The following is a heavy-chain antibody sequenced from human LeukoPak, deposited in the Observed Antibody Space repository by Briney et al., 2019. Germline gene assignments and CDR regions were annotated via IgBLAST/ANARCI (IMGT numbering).Heavy chain of an antibody. CDR1: GGSISSSSYY. Sequence: SETLSLTCTVSGGSISSSSYYWAWIRQPPGKGLEYIGSYSGSTYYTPSLKSRVTISVDTSKKQFSLKLSSVTAADTAVYYCARSSYGAGSKPYWVDYWGQGTLVTVSS. V-gene: IGHV4-39*01. D-gene: IGHD3-10*01. J-gene: IGHJ4*02. CDR3: ARSSYGAGSKPYWVDY. CDR2: YSGST.